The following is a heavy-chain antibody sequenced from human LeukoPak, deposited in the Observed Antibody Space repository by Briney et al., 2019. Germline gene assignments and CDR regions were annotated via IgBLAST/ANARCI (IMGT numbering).Heavy chain of an antibody. J-gene: IGHJ6*02. CDR3: ARGLPWGQNSLYGMDV. V-gene: IGHV1-18*01. CDR1: GYTFTSYG. CDR2: ISAYNGNT. Sequence: ASVKVSCKASGYTFTSYGVSWVRQAPGQGLEWMGWISAYNGNTKYAQKVQARVTMTRDTSTSTAYMELRSLRSDDTAVYYCARGLPWGQNSLYGMDVWGQGTTVTVSS. D-gene: IGHD7-27*01.